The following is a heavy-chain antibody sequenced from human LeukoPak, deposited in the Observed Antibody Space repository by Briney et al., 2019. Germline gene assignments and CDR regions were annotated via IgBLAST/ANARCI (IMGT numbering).Heavy chain of an antibody. Sequence: GASVKVSCKASGYTFTSYDINWVRQATGQGLERMGWMNPNSGNTGYAQKFQGRVTMTRNTSISTAYMELSSLRSEDTAVYYCARGSLAAREARGGWFDPWGQGTLVTVSS. CDR1: GYTFTSYD. CDR3: ARGSLAAREARGGWFDP. CDR2: MNPNSGNT. D-gene: IGHD6-6*01. V-gene: IGHV1-8*01. J-gene: IGHJ5*02.